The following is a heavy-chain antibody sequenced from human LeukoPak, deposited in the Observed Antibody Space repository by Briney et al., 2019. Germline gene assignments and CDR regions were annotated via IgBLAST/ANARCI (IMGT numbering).Heavy chain of an antibody. Sequence: GGSLRLSCAASGFTFSSYSMNWVRQAPGKGLEWVSSISSSSSYIYYADSVKGRFTISRDNAKNSLYLQMNSLRAEDTAVYYCARDVPVDDVFDLWGQGTVVTVSS. CDR1: GFTFSSYS. CDR2: ISSSSSYI. CDR3: ARDVPVDDVFDL. V-gene: IGHV3-21*01. J-gene: IGHJ3*01.